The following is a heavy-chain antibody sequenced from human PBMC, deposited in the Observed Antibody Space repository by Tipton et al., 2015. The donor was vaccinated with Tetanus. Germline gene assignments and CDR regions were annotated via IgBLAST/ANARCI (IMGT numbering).Heavy chain of an antibody. D-gene: IGHD2-21*01. Sequence: GSLRLSCAASGFTFSTSWMTWVRQAPGKGLEWVANINQDESETYYVDSVKGRFTISRDNAKNSLYLQMNSLGAEDTAVYYCANKGGGDSDYWGQGALVTVSS. V-gene: IGHV3-7*01. CDR3: ANKGGGDSDY. CDR2: INQDESET. CDR1: GFTFSTSW. J-gene: IGHJ4*02.